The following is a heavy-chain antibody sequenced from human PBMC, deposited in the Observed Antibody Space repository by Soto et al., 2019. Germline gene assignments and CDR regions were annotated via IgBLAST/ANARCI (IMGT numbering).Heavy chain of an antibody. D-gene: IGHD3-22*01. CDR2: IIPIFGTA. V-gene: IGHV1-69*13. J-gene: IGHJ5*02. CDR1: GGTFSSYA. Sequence: ASVKVSCKASGGTFSSYAISWVRHAPGQGLEWMGGIIPIFGTANYAQKFQGRVTITADESTSTAYMELSSLRSEDTAVYYCAREDGSSGYTINWFDPWGQGTLVTVSS. CDR3: AREDGSSGYTINWFDP.